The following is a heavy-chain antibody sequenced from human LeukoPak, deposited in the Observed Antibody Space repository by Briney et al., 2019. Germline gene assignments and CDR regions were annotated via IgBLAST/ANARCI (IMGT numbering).Heavy chain of an antibody. CDR2: TSYDDSYQ. CDR1: GFTFGNYG. CDR3: AKADDSGYDPIYFDY. V-gene: IGHV3-30*18. Sequence: GGSLRLSCAASGFTFGNYGMHWVRQAPDKGLEWLTFTSYDDSYQFYADSVRGRFIVSRDISKDTLFLQMNSLRAEDTAVYYCAKADDSGYDPIYFDYWGQGTLVTVSS. D-gene: IGHD5-12*01. J-gene: IGHJ4*02.